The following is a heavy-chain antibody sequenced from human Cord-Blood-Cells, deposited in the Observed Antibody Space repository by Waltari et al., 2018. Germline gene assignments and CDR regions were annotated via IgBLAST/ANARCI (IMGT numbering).Heavy chain of an antibody. J-gene: IGHJ6*02. CDR1: GFTFSSYG. CDR2: IWYDGSNK. Sequence: QVQLVESGGGVVQPGRSLRLSCAASGFTFSSYGMHWVRQAPGKGLEWVAVIWYDGSNKYYADSVKGRFTISRDNSKNTLYLQMNILRAEDTAVYYCARDLHGQGGVIYIHYGMDVWGQGTTVTVSS. D-gene: IGHD3-10*01. CDR3: ARDLHGQGGVIYIHYGMDV. V-gene: IGHV3-33*01.